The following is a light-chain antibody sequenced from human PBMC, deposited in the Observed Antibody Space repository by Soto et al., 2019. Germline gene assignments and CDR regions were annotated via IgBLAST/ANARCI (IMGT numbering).Light chain of an antibody. Sequence: QSVLTQPASVSGSPGQSITISCTGTSSDVGGYKYVSWYQQHPGKAPKLMIYEVSNRPSGVSNRFSGSKSGNTASLTISGLQAQDEADYYCSSYTSSSPLVFGTGTKLTVL. CDR1: SSDVGGYKY. CDR2: EVS. J-gene: IGLJ1*01. CDR3: SSYTSSSPLV. V-gene: IGLV2-14*01.